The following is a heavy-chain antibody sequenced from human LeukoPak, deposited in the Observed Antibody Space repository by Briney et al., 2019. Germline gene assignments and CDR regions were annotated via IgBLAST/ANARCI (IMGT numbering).Heavy chain of an antibody. V-gene: IGHV4-61*02. J-gene: IGHJ3*02. CDR1: GASITSGLYY. CDR2: INTSGT. CDR3: ARQRLRYFDWLFGGAFDI. D-gene: IGHD3-9*01. Sequence: SETLYLTCTVSGASITSGLYYWNWIRQPAGKGLEWIGRINTSGTNYNPSLKSRVTISVDTSKNQFSLKLSSVTAADTAVYYCARQRLRYFDWLFGGAFDIWGQGTMVTVSS.